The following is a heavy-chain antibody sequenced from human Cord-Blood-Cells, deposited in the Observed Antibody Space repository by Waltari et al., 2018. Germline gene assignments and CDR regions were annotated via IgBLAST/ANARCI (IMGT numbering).Heavy chain of an antibody. CDR1: GGSFSGYY. CDR3: ARGVSIVVVPAAIASGSYFDY. J-gene: IGHJ4*02. V-gene: IGHV4-34*01. D-gene: IGHD2-2*02. Sequence: QVQLQQWGAGLLKPSETLSLTCAVYGGSFSGYYWSWIRQPPGQGLEWIGEINHSGSTNYNPSLKSRVTISVDTSKNQFSLKLSSVTAADTAVYYCARGVSIVVVPAAIASGSYFDYWGQGTLVTVSS. CDR2: INHSGST.